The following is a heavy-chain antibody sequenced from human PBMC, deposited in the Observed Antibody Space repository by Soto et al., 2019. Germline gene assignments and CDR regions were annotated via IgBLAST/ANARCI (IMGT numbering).Heavy chain of an antibody. Sequence: GGSLRLSCAASGFTFSSYGMHWVRQAPGKGLEWVAVIWYDGSNKYYADSVKGRFTISRDNSKSTLYLQMNSLRAEDTAVYYCARDSTALGVVIIPDYWGQGTLVTSPQ. V-gene: IGHV3-33*01. D-gene: IGHD3-3*01. CDR2: IWYDGSNK. J-gene: IGHJ4*02. CDR1: GFTFSSYG. CDR3: ARDSTALGVVIIPDY.